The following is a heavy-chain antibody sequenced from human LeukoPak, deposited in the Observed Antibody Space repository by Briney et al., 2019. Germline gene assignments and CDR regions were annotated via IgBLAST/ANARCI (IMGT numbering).Heavy chain of an antibody. Sequence: ASVKVSCKASGGTFSSYAISWVRQAPGQGLEWMGGIIPIFGTANYAQKFQGRVTVTADKSSTTAYMELSRLRSDDTAVYYCARAVGFSRAFDIWGQGTMVTVSS. D-gene: IGHD6-13*01. CDR1: GGTFSSYA. J-gene: IGHJ3*02. CDR2: IIPIFGTA. CDR3: ARAVGFSRAFDI. V-gene: IGHV1-69*06.